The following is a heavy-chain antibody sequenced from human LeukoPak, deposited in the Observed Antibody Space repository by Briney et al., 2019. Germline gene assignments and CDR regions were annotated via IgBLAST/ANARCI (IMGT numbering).Heavy chain of an antibody. CDR2: TNAGNGNT. CDR1: GYTFTSYA. V-gene: IGHV1-3*01. D-gene: IGHD1-26*01. Sequence: ASVKVSCKASGYTFTSYAMHWVRQAPGQRLEWMGWTNAGNGNTKYSQKFQGRVTITRDTSASTAYMELSSLRSEDTAVYYCARDPISGSYLYYYYGMDVWGQGTTVTVSS. CDR3: ARDPISGSYLYYYYGMDV. J-gene: IGHJ6*02.